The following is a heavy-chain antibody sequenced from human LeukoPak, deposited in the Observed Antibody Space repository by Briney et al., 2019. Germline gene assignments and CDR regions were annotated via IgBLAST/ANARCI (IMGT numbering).Heavy chain of an antibody. J-gene: IGHJ4*02. CDR3: AREGLPYRRGDY. V-gene: IGHV3-11*04. CDR1: GFTFSDYY. Sequence: PGGSLRLSCAASGFTFSDYYMNWIRQAPGKGLEWVSYISSSGNTIYYADSVKGRFTISRDNSKNTLYLQMNSLRAEDTAVYYCAREGLPYRRGDYWGQGTLVTVSS. CDR2: ISSSGNTI. D-gene: IGHD3-10*01.